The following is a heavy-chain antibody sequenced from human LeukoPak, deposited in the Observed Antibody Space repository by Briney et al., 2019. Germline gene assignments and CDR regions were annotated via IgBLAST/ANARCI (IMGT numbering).Heavy chain of an antibody. J-gene: IGHJ4*02. CDR3: AKERSLEIAVAGTIFDY. CDR1: GFTVSSNY. V-gene: IGHV3-66*01. D-gene: IGHD6-19*01. CDR2: IYSGGDT. Sequence: PGGSLRLSCAASGFTVSSNYMGWVRQAPGKVLEWVSVIYSGGDTYYADSVKGRFTISRDNSKNMIYLEMSSLKAEDTAVYYCAKERSLEIAVAGTIFDYWGQETLVTVSS.